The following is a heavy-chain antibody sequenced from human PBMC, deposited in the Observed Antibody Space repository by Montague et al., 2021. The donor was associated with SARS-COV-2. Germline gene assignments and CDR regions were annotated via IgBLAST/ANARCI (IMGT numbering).Heavy chain of an antibody. CDR1: GDSIGSSIYY. V-gene: IGHV4-39*01. CDR3: ARGLKLGGSGYYYN. CDR2: IYHDGNT. J-gene: IGHJ1*01. Sequence: SETLSLTCTVSGDSIGSSIYYWGWIRQPPGKGLEWIGSIYHDGNTYYNPSLKTRVSLSIDERKNQFSLKFDSATVADAAVYTCARGLKLGGSGYYYNWGQGILVTVSS. D-gene: IGHD3-22*01.